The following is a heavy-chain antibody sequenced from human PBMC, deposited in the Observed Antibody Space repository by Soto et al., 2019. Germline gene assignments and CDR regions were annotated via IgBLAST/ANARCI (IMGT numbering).Heavy chain of an antibody. V-gene: IGHV3-33*01. CDR3: AREIGRIAADSARYYYYGMDV. D-gene: IGHD6-6*01. J-gene: IGHJ6*02. Sequence: GGSLRLSCAASGFTFSSYGMHWVRQAPGKGLEWVAVIWYDGSNKYYADSVKGRFTISRDNSKNTLYLQMNSLRAEDTAVYYCAREIGRIAADSARYYYYGMDVWGQGTTVTVSS. CDR2: IWYDGSNK. CDR1: GFTFSSYG.